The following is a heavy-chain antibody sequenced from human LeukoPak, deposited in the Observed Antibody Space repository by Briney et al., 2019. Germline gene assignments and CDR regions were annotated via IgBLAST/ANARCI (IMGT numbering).Heavy chain of an antibody. D-gene: IGHD3-10*01. CDR1: GFRFSDYA. V-gene: IGHV3-30*04. Sequence: PGGSLRLSCTASGFRFSDYALHWVRQTPGKGLEWLAFISYDGTNKYYADSVEGRFTISRFNSKNTLYLQMDNLRSDDTALYRCATEDMAVGEHWGQGAQVIVSS. CDR2: ISYDGTNK. J-gene: IGHJ4*02. CDR3: ATEDMAVGEH.